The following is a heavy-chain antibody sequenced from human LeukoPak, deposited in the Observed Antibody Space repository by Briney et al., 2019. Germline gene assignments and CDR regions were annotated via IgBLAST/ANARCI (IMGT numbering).Heavy chain of an antibody. J-gene: IGHJ4*02. CDR3: ARDQTMGRGVIIRPLDY. D-gene: IGHD3-10*01. V-gene: IGHV1-18*01. CDR2: ISAYNGNT. Sequence: ASVKVSCKASGYTFTSYGISWVRQAPGQGLEWMGWISAYNGNTNYAQKLQGRVTMTTDTSTSTAYMELRSLRSDDTAVYYCARDQTMGRGVIIRPLDYWGQGTLVTVSS. CDR1: GYTFTSYG.